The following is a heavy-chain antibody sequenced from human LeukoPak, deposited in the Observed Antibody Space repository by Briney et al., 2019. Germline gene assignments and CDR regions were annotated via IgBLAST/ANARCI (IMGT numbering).Heavy chain of an antibody. CDR2: ISSSGSTI. D-gene: IGHD5-18*01. V-gene: IGHV3-11*04. J-gene: IGHJ4*02. CDR1: GFTFSDYY. CDR3: ARAIYSYGYDY. Sequence: PGGSLRLSCAASGFTFSDYYMSWISQAPGKGLEWVSYISSSGSTIYYADSVNVRFTISRDNAKNSLYLQMNSLRAEDTAVYYCARAIYSYGYDYWGQGTLVTVSS.